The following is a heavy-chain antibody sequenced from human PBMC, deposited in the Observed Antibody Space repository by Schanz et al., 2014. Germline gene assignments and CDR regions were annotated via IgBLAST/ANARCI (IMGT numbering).Heavy chain of an antibody. CDR1: GGSFSGYY. V-gene: IGHV4-34*01. J-gene: IGHJ4*02. CDR2: INHGGST. CDR3: ARAARRTRVVPLYFDY. Sequence: QVQLQQWGAGLLKPSETLSLTCAVYGGSFSGYYWSWIRQPPGKGLEWIAEINHGGSTNYNPSLKSRVTISVDTSKNHFSQKLRSVTAADTAVYYCARAARRTRVVPLYFDYWGQGTLVTVSS. D-gene: IGHD2-2*01.